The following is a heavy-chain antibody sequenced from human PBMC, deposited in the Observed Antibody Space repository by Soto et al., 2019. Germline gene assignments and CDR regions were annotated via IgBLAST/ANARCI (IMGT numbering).Heavy chain of an antibody. D-gene: IGHD4-17*01. CDR3: ARDDNDFGDYSYYGMDL. CDR2: ISYDGNNK. CDR1: GFTFSDHA. V-gene: IGHV3-30-3*01. J-gene: IGHJ6*02. Sequence: QVQLVESGGGVVQPGRSLRLSCAASGFTFSDHAIHWVRQAPGKGLEWVAVISYDGNNKYYADSVKGRFTISRDNSNNTLFLQMNSLRAEDTAVYYCARDDNDFGDYSYYGMDLWGQGTTVTVSS.